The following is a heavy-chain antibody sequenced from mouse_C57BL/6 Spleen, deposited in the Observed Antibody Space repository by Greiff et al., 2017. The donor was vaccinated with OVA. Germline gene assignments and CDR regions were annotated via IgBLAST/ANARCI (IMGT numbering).Heavy chain of an antibody. V-gene: IGHV1-15*01. CDR2: IDPETGGT. CDR1: GYTFTDYE. Sequence: VQLQQSGAELVRPGASVTLSCKASGYTFTDYEMHWVKQTPVHGLEWIGAIDPETGGTAYNQKFKGKAILTADKSSSTAYMELRSLTSEDSAVYDCTRSNFTTVVFGYWGQGTTLTVSS. D-gene: IGHD1-1*01. J-gene: IGHJ2*01. CDR3: TRSNFTTVVFGY.